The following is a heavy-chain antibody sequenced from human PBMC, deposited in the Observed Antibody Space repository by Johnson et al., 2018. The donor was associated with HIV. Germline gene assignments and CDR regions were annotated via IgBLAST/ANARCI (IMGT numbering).Heavy chain of an antibody. V-gene: IGHV3-20*04. CDR3: ETYSSSWYKGCYAFDI. J-gene: IGHJ3*02. Sequence: MQLVESGGGVVQPGRSLRLSCAASGFTFRSYAMHWVRQAPGKGLEWVSGITWNGGSTGYADSVKGRFTISRDNAKNSLYLQMNSLRPEDTAVYYCETYSSSWYKGCYAFDIWGQGTMVTVSS. CDR2: ITWNGGST. D-gene: IGHD6-13*01. CDR1: GFTFRSYA.